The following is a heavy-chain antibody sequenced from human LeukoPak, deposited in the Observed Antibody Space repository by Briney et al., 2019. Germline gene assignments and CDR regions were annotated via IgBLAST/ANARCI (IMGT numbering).Heavy chain of an antibody. Sequence: ASVKVSCKASGYTFTGYYMHWVRQAPGQGLEWMGWINPNSGGTNYAQKFQGRVTMTRDTSISTAYMELTRLTSDDTAVYYCASLSGYDPPFDYWGQGTLVTVSS. CDR2: INPNSGGT. V-gene: IGHV1-2*02. D-gene: IGHD5-12*01. CDR3: ASLSGYDPPFDY. CDR1: GYTFTGYY. J-gene: IGHJ4*02.